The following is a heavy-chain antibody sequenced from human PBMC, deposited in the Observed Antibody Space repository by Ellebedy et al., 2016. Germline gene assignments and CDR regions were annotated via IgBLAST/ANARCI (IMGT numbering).Heavy chain of an antibody. CDR1: GFTFSSYA. D-gene: IGHD3-10*01. CDR3: AKAITMVRGVIRGMDV. J-gene: IGHJ6*02. Sequence: GGSLRLXXAASGFTFSSYAMSWVRQAPGKGLEWVSAISGSGGSTYYADSVKGRFTISRDNSKNTLYLQMNSLRAEDTAVYYCAKAITMVRGVIRGMDVWGQGTTVTVSS. V-gene: IGHV3-23*01. CDR2: ISGSGGST.